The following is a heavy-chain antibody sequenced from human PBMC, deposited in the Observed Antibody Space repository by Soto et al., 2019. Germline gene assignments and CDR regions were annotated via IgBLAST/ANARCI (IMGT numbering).Heavy chain of an antibody. V-gene: IGHV4-61*08. CDR2: INYSGYT. CDR3: ASRDSRMVLGYFDY. Sequence: QVQLQESGPGLVKPSETLSLTCTVSGGSISSGDFYWSWMRQPPGKGLEWIGYINYSGYTNYNPSFTSRVTISVETSKNQFSLKLSSVTAADTAVYFCASRDSRMVLGYFDYWGQGTPATVSS. CDR1: GGSISSGDFY. J-gene: IGHJ4*02. D-gene: IGHD3-10*01.